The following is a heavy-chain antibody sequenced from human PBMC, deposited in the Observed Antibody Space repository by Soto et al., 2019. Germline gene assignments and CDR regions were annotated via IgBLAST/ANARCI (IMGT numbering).Heavy chain of an antibody. CDR1: GFIFSSYG. Sequence: QVQLVESGGGVVQPGRSLRLSCAASGFIFSSYGMHWVRQAPGKGLEWVAVISYDGSNKYYADSVKGRFTISRDNSKNTLYLQMNSLRAEDTAVYYCAKGVSYDFWSGYYRPYYYYYGMDVWGQGTTVTVSS. CDR3: AKGVSYDFWSGYYRPYYYYYGMDV. V-gene: IGHV3-30*18. CDR2: ISYDGSNK. D-gene: IGHD3-3*01. J-gene: IGHJ6*02.